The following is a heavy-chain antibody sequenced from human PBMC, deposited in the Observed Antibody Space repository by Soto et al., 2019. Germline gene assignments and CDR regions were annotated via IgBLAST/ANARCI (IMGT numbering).Heavy chain of an antibody. J-gene: IGHJ4*02. CDR1: GFTVSSNY. CDR3: ARAGGYCSSSSCYYFDY. Sequence: EVQLVETGGGLIQPGGSLRLSCAASGFTVSSNYMTWVRQAPGKGLEWVSIIYDIGSTYYADSVKGRFTISRDISKNTLYLQMNSLRADDTAVYYCARAGGYCSSSSCYYFDYWGQGTLVTVSS. D-gene: IGHD2-2*01. V-gene: IGHV3-53*02. CDR2: IYDIGST.